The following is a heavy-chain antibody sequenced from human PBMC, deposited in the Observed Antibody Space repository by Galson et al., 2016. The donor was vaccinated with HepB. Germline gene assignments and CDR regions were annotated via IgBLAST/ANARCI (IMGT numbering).Heavy chain of an antibody. J-gene: IGHJ4*02. CDR2: VYYTGST. Sequence: LSLTCTVSGGSVSINSYYWDWIRQPPGKGLEWIGSVYYTGSTYYNPSLKSRVTISVDTSKDQFSLKLSSVTAADTAVYYCARSLTQVDTLDFWGQGTLVTVSS. V-gene: IGHV4-39*01. CDR3: ARSLTQVDTLDF. CDR1: GGSVSINSYY. D-gene: IGHD5-18*01.